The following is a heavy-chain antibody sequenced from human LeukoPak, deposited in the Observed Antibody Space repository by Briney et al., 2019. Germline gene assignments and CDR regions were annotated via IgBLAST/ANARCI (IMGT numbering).Heavy chain of an antibody. CDR1: GYTFSSYG. J-gene: IGHJ6*03. Sequence: ASVKVSCKASGYTFSSYGISSVRQAPGQGLEWMGWIIAYNGNTNYAQKLQGRVTMTTDTSTSTAYMERRSLRSDGTAVYYCARGTSSSWYPGGEYYYYMDVWGKGTTVTVSS. CDR2: IIAYNGNT. D-gene: IGHD6-13*01. CDR3: ARGTSSSWYPGGEYYYYMDV. V-gene: IGHV1-18*01.